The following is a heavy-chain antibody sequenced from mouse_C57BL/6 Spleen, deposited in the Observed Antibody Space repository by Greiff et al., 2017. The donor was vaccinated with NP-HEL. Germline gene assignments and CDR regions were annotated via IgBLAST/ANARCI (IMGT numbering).Heavy chain of an antibody. Sequence: QVQLQQPGAELVRPGSSVKLSCKASGYTFTSYWMHWVKQRPIQGLEWIGNIDPSDSETHYNQKFKDKATLTVDKSSSTAYMQLSSLTSEDSAVYYCASHSNYMLAYWGQGTLVTVSA. V-gene: IGHV1-52*01. J-gene: IGHJ3*01. CDR1: GYTFTSYW. CDR3: ASHSNYMLAY. CDR2: IDPSDSET. D-gene: IGHD2-5*01.